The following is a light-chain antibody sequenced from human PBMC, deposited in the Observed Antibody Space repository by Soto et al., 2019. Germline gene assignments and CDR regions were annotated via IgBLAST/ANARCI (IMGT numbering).Light chain of an antibody. Sequence: EIVLTQSPGTLCLSPGERATLSCSASQSVSNSYLAWYQQKPGQAPRLLISDASSRATGIPDRFSGSGSGTDFTLTISRLEPEDFALYYCQQYGSSPINFGQGTRLEI. CDR3: QQYGSSPIN. V-gene: IGKV3-20*01. CDR2: DAS. J-gene: IGKJ5*01. CDR1: QSVSNSY.